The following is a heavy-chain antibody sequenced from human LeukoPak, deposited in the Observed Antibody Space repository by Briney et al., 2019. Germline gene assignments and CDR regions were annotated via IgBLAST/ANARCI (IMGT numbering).Heavy chain of an antibody. Sequence: SETLSLTCTVSGYSISSGYYWGWIRQPPGKGLEWIGSIYHSGSTYYNPSLKSRVTISVDTSKNQSSLKLSSVTAADTAVYYCARADFWSGYLPLYYYYMDVWGKGTTVTVSS. J-gene: IGHJ6*03. D-gene: IGHD3-3*01. CDR3: ARADFWSGYLPLYYYYMDV. CDR1: GYSISSGYY. CDR2: IYHSGST. V-gene: IGHV4-38-2*02.